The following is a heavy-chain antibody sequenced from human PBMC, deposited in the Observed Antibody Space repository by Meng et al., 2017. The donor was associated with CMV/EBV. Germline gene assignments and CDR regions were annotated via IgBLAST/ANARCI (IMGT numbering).Heavy chain of an antibody. D-gene: IGHD6-6*01. Sequence: GESLKISCAASGFNFNDYYLSWIRQAPGRGLEWISYISSTGTTNFYTDSVKGRFTISRDNGKSSLYLQMNSLRAEDTAVYYCARSLNIATRPGRDFDYRGQGALVTVSS. CDR1: GFNFNDYY. V-gene: IGHV3-11*04. J-gene: IGHJ4*02. CDR3: ARSLNIATRPGRDFDY. CDR2: ISSTGTTN.